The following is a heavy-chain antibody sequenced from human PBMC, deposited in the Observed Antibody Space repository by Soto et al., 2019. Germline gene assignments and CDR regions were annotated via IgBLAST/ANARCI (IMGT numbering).Heavy chain of an antibody. J-gene: IGHJ4*02. Sequence: PSETLSLTCTVSGGSISSYYWSWIRQPPGKGLEWIGYIYYSGSTNYNPSLKSRVTISVDTSKNQFSLKLSSVTAADTAVYYCARGGVVVVAAFGYWGQGTLVTVSS. D-gene: IGHD2-15*01. V-gene: IGHV4-59*01. CDR3: ARGGVVVVAAFGY. CDR1: GGSISSYY. CDR2: IYYSGST.